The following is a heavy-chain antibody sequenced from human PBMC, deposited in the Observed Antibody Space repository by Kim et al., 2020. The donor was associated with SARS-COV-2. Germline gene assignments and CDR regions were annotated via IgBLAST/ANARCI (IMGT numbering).Heavy chain of an antibody. CDR3: ARVRDAAVLDY. J-gene: IGHJ4*02. D-gene: IGHD5-18*01. Sequence: AFYNPSLVSRVTISVDRTKNQFSLNLRSVTAADTAVYYCARVRDAAVLDYWGQGILVTVSS. CDR2: A. V-gene: IGHV4-30-2*01.